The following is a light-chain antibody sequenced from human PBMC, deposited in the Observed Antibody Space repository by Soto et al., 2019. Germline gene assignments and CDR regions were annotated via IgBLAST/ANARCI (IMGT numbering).Light chain of an antibody. V-gene: IGKV1-5*01. Sequence: QMTRSPSTLSATVGDRVTITCRASQSISYWLAWYQQKPGKAPNLLIYDASILESGVPSRFSGSGSGTEFTLTISSLQPDDFATYYCQQYNRYSPTTFGQGTKEDIK. J-gene: IGKJ1*01. CDR3: QQYNRYSPTT. CDR2: DAS. CDR1: QSISYW.